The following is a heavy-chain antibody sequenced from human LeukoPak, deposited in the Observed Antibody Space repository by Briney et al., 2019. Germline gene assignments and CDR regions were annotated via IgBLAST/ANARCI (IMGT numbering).Heavy chain of an antibody. J-gene: IGHJ4*02. D-gene: IGHD5-24*01. Sequence: SETLSLTCTVSGGSISSSGYYWGWIRQSPGKGLEWVGSIYYSGGTYSNPSLKSRVTISVDTSKNQFSLKLTSVTTADTAVYYCARLGEGYNLRYFDSWGQGTLVTVSS. CDR1: GGSISSSGYY. CDR3: ARLGEGYNLRYFDS. V-gene: IGHV4-39*01. CDR2: IYYSGGT.